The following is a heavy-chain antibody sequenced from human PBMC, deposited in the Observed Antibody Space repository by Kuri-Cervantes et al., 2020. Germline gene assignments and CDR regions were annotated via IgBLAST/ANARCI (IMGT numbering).Heavy chain of an antibody. J-gene: IGHJ6*02. CDR2: MNPNSGNT. D-gene: IGHD3-9*01. CDR1: GYTFTSYD. CDR3: ARDLSQDLDV. Sequence: ASVKVSCKASGYTFTSYDINWVRQATGQGLEWMGWMNPNSGNTGYAQKFQGRVTMTTDTSTSTAYMELRSLRSDDTAVYYCARDLSQDLDVWGQGTTVTVSS. V-gene: IGHV1-8*01.